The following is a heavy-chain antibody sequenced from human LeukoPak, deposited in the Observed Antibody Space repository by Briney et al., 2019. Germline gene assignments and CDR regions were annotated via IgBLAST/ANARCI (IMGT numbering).Heavy chain of an antibody. CDR1: GFTFSSYW. V-gene: IGHV3-7*04. CDR3: ARDSVLRYFDWLYYYGMDV. D-gene: IGHD3-9*01. Sequence: GLSLRLSCAASGFTFSSYWMSWVRQAPGKGLEWVANIKKDGSEKYYVDSVKGRFTISRDNAKNSLYLQMNSLRAEDTAVYYCARDSVLRYFDWLYYYGMDVWGQGTTVTVFS. J-gene: IGHJ6*02. CDR2: IKKDGSEK.